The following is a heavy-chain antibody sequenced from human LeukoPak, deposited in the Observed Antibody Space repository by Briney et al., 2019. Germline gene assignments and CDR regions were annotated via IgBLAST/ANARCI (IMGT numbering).Heavy chain of an antibody. J-gene: IGHJ6*02. CDR1: GYIFIDCY. D-gene: IGHD6-19*01. V-gene: IGHV1-2*02. CDR3: ARGIAVADYYYYGMDV. Sequence: GASVKVSCKTSGYIFIDCYLHWVRQAPGQGLEWMGWINPISGDTTLAHKFQGRVTMTRDTSISTAYMEMSRLTSDDTAVYYCARGIAVADYYYYGMDVWGQGTTVTVSS. CDR2: INPISGDT.